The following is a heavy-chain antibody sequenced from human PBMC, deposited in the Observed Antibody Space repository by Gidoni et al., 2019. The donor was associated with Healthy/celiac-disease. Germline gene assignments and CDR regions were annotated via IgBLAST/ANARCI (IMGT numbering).Heavy chain of an antibody. J-gene: IGHJ4*02. D-gene: IGHD3-9*01. CDR1: GFTFSSYA. CDR3: VKAGEGILTGYYLPYFDY. V-gene: IGHV3-64D*09. CDR2: ISSNGGST. Sequence: EVQLVESGGGLVQPGGSLRLSWSASGFTFSSYAMHWVRQAPGKGLEYVSAISSNGGSTYYADSVKGRFTISRDNSKNTLYLQMSSLRAEDTAVYYCVKAGEGILTGYYLPYFDYWGQGTLVTVSS.